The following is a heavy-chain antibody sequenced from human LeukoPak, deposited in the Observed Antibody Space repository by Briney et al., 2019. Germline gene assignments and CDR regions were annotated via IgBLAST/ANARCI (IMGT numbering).Heavy chain of an antibody. CDR2: INPNSGGT. CDR1: GYTFTGYY. D-gene: IGHD1-14*01. CDR3: ARDRWYDADAFDI. Sequence: ASVKVSCKASGYTFTGYYMHWVRQAPGQGLEWMGWINPNSGGTNYAQKFQGRVTMTRDTSISTAYMELSRLRSDDTAVYYCARDRWYDADAFDIWGQGTMVTVSS. J-gene: IGHJ3*02. V-gene: IGHV1-2*02.